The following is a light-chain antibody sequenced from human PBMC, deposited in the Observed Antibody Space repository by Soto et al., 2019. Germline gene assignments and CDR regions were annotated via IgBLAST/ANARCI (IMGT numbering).Light chain of an antibody. CDR1: QSVSSY. V-gene: IGKV3-11*01. CDR2: DAS. Sequence: EIVLTQSPATLSLSRGERATLSCRASQSVSSYLAWYQQKPGQAPRLLIYDASNRATGIPARFSRRGADTAFYLSTSSLEPEDFAVYYYQQRSNWSITFGGGTKVDIK. CDR3: QQRSNWSIT. J-gene: IGKJ4*01.